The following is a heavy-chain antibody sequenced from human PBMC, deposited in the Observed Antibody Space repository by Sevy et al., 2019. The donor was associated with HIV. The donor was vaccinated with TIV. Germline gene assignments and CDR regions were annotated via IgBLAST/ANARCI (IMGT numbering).Heavy chain of an antibody. D-gene: IGHD2-15*01. CDR1: GDSVSSNSAA. CDR3: ARAYCSGGSCYSFSWFDP. Sequence: SQTLSLTCAISGDSVSSNSAAWNWIRQSPSRGLEWLGRTYYRSKWYNDYAVSVKSRITINPDTSKNQFPLQLNSVTPEDTAVYYCARAYCSGGSCYSFSWFDPWGQGTLVTVSS. CDR2: TYYRSKWYN. J-gene: IGHJ5*02. V-gene: IGHV6-1*01.